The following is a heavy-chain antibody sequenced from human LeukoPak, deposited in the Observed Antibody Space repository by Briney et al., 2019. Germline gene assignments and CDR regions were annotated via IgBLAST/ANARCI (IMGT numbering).Heavy chain of an antibody. J-gene: IGHJ6*03. Sequence: PGGSLRLSCAASGLAFSSYAISWVRQAPGKGLEWVSSISGSGVSTNYADFVRGRFTVSRDNSKNTVYLQISSLRVEDTAVYYCAKCSSIRYPLYYMDVWGKGTTVTVSS. D-gene: IGHD3-9*01. CDR2: ISGSGVST. V-gene: IGHV3-23*01. CDR1: GLAFSSYA. CDR3: AKCSSIRYPLYYMDV.